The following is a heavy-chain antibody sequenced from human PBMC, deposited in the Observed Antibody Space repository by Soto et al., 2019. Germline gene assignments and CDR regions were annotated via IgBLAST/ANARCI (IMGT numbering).Heavy chain of an antibody. Sequence: ASVKVSCKASGYTFTSYGISWVRQAPGQGLEGMGWISAYNGKTNYAQKPQGRVTMTTDTPTSPASMGLGSRRTGETAVYYCARDAYSSGWYFFDYWGQGTLVTVSS. CDR2: ISAYNGKT. CDR3: ARDAYSSGWYFFDY. V-gene: IGHV1-18*01. CDR1: GYTFTSYG. D-gene: IGHD6-19*01. J-gene: IGHJ4*02.